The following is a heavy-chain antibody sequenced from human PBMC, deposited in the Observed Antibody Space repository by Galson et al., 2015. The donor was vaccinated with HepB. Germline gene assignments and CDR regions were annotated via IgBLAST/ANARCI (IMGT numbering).Heavy chain of an antibody. J-gene: IGHJ5*02. CDR1: GYTFTKSG. Sequence: VSCKASGYTFTKSGICWVRQAPGQGLECMGCISAYNGNTNYAQKFQGRVTMTTDTSTSTAYMELRSLRSDDTAVYYCARTLSSCGNDCYSEDWFDPWGQGTLVIVSS. V-gene: IGHV1-18*01. D-gene: IGHD2-21*01. CDR2: ISAYNGNT. CDR3: ARTLSSCGNDCYSEDWFDP.